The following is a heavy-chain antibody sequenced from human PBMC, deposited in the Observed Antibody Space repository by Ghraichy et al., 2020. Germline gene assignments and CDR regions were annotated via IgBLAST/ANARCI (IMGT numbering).Heavy chain of an antibody. CDR1: GGSIDSTNW. J-gene: IGHJ4*02. CDR3: ARDPGRALNDY. D-gene: IGHD3-10*01. Sequence: SETLSLTCVVSGGSIDSTNWWTWVRQPPGKGLEWIGETYHDGRTNYNPSLKSRVTISVDKSKNQFSLKLSSVTAADTAVYYCARDPGRALNDYWGQGTLVTVSS. CDR2: TYHDGRT. V-gene: IGHV4/OR15-8*01.